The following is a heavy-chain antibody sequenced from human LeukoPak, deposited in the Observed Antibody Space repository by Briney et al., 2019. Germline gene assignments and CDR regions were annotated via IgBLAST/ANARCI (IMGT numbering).Heavy chain of an antibody. Sequence: ASVRVSCTASGYTFSGYYMHWVRQAPGQGHEWMGWISPKSGDTNYAQNFQGRVTMTRDTSISTAYMELSRLTSDDTAVYYCARGRDKTTSPAIDYWGQGTLVTVSS. D-gene: IGHD2-2*01. CDR3: ARGRDKTTSPAIDY. CDR1: GYTFSGYY. CDR2: ISPKSGDT. J-gene: IGHJ4*02. V-gene: IGHV1-2*02.